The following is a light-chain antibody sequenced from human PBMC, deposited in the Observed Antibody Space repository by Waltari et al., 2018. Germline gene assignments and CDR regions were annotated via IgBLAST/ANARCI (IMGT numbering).Light chain of an antibody. CDR1: SAHRGSA. CDR3: QTGGHDFWV. J-gene: IGLJ3*02. CDR2: INSDGSH. V-gene: IGLV4-69*01. Sequence: QLVLKQSPSASASPGASVKRTSSLCSAHRGSAIAWHQHQPQKGPRFMMKINSDGSHRKGDGIPDRFSGTRSGAERYLSSSSLHSEDEADYYCQTGGHDFWVFGGGTKLTVL.